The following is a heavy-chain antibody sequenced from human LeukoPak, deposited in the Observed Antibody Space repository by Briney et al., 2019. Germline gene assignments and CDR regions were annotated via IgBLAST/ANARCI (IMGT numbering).Heavy chain of an antibody. J-gene: IGHJ4*02. D-gene: IGHD2/OR15-2a*01. CDR1: GFTFSNAW. Sequence: GGSLRLSCAASGFTFSNAWMSWVRQAPGKELEWVGRIKSKTDGETTDYAAPVKGRFTISRDDSKNTLYLQVNSLKTDDTAVYYCTTRNRVTGSLDYWGQGTLVTVSS. CDR2: IKSKTDGETT. V-gene: IGHV3-15*01. CDR3: TTRNRVTGSLDY.